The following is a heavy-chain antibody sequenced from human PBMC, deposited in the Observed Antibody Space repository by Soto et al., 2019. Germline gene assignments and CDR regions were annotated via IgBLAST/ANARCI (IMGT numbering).Heavy chain of an antibody. Sequence: ETLTLSCAASGFTFSKYAMNWVRQAPGRGLEWVSTISASARNTYYADSVKGRFSISRDNSKNMLYMQMNSLSAEDTAVYFCAKEIDDYYDSSYNSASWGQGTLVTVSP. J-gene: IGHJ5*02. D-gene: IGHD3-22*01. CDR2: ISASARNT. V-gene: IGHV3-23*01. CDR1: GFTFSKYA. CDR3: AKEIDDYYDSSYNSAS.